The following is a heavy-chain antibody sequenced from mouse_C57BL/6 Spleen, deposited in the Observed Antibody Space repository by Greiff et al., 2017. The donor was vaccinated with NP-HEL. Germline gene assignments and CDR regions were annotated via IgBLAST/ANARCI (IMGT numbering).Heavy chain of an antibody. CDR1: GFNIKDYY. CDR2: IDPEDGET. CDR3: ARWAGSSYAMDY. V-gene: IGHV14-2*01. Sequence: VQLKQSGAELVKPGASVKLSCTASGFNIKDYYMHWVKQRTEQGLEWIGRIDPEDGETKYAQKFQGKATITADTSSNTAYLQLSSLTSEDTAVYYCARWAGSSYAMDYWGQGTSVTVSS. J-gene: IGHJ4*01. D-gene: IGHD1-1*01.